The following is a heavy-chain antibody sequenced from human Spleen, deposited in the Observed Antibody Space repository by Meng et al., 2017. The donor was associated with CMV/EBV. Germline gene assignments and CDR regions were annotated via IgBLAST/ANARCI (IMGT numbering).Heavy chain of an antibody. CDR2: INWNGGST. Sequence: GGSLRLSCAASGFTFDDYGMSWVRQAPGKGLEWVSGINWNGGSTGYADSVKGRFTISRYNAKNSLYLQMNSLRAEDTALYYCARDRIVGANYYFDYWGQGTLVTVSS. V-gene: IGHV3-20*04. CDR3: ARDRIVGANYYFDY. J-gene: IGHJ4*02. D-gene: IGHD1-26*01. CDR1: GFTFDDYG.